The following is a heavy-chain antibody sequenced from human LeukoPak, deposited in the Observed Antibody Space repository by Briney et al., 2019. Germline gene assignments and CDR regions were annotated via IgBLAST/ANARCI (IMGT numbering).Heavy chain of an antibody. V-gene: IGHV3-7*01. CDR3: ARDDCSSISCYHDWFDP. CDR1: GFTFSSYW. CDR2: IKQDGSEK. J-gene: IGHJ5*02. Sequence: GGSLRLSCAASGFTFSSYWMSWVRQAPGKGLEWVANIKQDGSEKYYVDSVKGRFTISRDDAKNSLYLQMNSLRAEDTAVYYCARDDCSSISCYHDWFDPWGQGTLVTASS. D-gene: IGHD2-2*01.